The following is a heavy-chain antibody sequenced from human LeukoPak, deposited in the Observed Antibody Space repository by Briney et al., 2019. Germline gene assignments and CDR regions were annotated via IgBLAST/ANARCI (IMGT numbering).Heavy chain of an antibody. CDR2: IDWDDDK. Sequence: SGPALAKPTQTLTLTCTFPGFSLRTSGMCGSWIRQPPGKALEWLARIDWDDDKYYSTSLKTRLTISKDPSKNQVVLTMTNMDPVDTATYYCARTGYSSGWYYFDYWGQGTLVTVSS. J-gene: IGHJ4*02. CDR3: ARTGYSSGWYYFDY. D-gene: IGHD6-19*01. V-gene: IGHV2-70*11. CDR1: GFSLRTSGMC.